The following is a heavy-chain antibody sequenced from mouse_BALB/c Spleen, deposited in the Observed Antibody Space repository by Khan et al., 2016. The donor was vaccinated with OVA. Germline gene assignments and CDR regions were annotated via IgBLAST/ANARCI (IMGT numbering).Heavy chain of an antibody. Sequence: QVQLKQSGPGLVAPSQSLSITCTVSGFSLTDYGVSWIRQPPGKGLEWLGVIWGGGSTYYNSALKSRLSISKDNSKSQVFLKMSSLQTDDTAMYYCAKGVWSYYYALDYWGHGTSVTVSS. CDR1: GFSLTDYG. CDR3: AKGVWSYYYALDY. CDR2: IWGGGST. J-gene: IGHJ4*01. V-gene: IGHV2-6-5*01.